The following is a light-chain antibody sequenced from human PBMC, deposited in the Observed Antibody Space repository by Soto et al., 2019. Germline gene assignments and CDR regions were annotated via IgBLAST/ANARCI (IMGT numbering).Light chain of an antibody. J-gene: IGLJ2*01. CDR3: QVWDSSTVV. Sequence: SYELTQPLSVSVDLGQTARITCGGNNIGSKNVHWYQQKPGQAPVLVIYRDSSRPSGIPERFSGSNSGNTATLTITRAQDGDEADYYCQVWDSSTVVFGGGTKLTVL. CDR1: NIGSKN. CDR2: RDS. V-gene: IGLV3-9*01.